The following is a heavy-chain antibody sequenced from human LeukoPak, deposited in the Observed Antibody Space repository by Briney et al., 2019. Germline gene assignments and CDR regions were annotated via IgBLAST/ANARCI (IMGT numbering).Heavy chain of an antibody. Sequence: ASVKVSCKASGYTFTSYYMHWVRQAPGQGLEWMGVINPSVGSTTYARKFQGRVTMTWDASISTAYMELTRLTSDDTAVYSCARDLYSGGWTGAFDIWGQGTMVTVSS. CDR3: ARDLYSGGWTGAFDI. D-gene: IGHD6-19*01. V-gene: IGHV1-46*01. CDR1: GYTFTSYY. CDR2: INPSVGST. J-gene: IGHJ3*02.